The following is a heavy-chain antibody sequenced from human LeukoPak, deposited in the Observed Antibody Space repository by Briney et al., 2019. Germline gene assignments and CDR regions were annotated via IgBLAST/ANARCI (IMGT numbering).Heavy chain of an antibody. Sequence: GGSLRLPCAAPGFSFSSSGMHWVRQAPGKGPEWVAFTRFDDSYKAYGDSVKGRFTISRDNSKNTLYLQMDSLRSDDTAVYYCARWGRGYSGYFDYWGQGTLVTVSS. CDR2: TRFDDSYK. CDR3: ARWGRGYSGYFDY. D-gene: IGHD2-15*01. J-gene: IGHJ4*02. CDR1: GFSFSSSG. V-gene: IGHV3-30*02.